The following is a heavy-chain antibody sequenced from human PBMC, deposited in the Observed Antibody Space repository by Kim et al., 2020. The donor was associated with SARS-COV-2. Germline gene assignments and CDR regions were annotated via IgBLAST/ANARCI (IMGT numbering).Heavy chain of an antibody. CDR3: AKSPEWYYYYGMDV. J-gene: IGHJ6*02. CDR2: ISSSGGTT. D-gene: IGHD3-3*01. CDR1: GFTFSSYA. V-gene: IGHV3-23*01. Sequence: GGSLRLSCAASGFTFSSYAMSWVRQAPGKGLEWVSGISSSGGTTYYADSVKGRFTISRHNSKNTLYLQMSSLRAEDTAVYYCAKSPEWYYYYGMDVWGQGTPVTVSS.